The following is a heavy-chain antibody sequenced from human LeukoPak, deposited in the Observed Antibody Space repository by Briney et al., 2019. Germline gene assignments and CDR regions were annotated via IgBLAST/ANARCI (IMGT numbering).Heavy chain of an antibody. Sequence: PGRSLRLSCAASGFTFSSYAMHWVRQAPGKGLEWVAVISYDGSNKYYADSVKGRFTISRDNSKNTLYLQMNSLRAEDTAVYYCARVHSYYDSSGYSYDHDAFDIWGQGTMVTVSS. CDR2: ISYDGSNK. D-gene: IGHD3-22*01. J-gene: IGHJ3*02. CDR1: GFTFSSYA. V-gene: IGHV3-30*07. CDR3: ARVHSYYDSSGYSYDHDAFDI.